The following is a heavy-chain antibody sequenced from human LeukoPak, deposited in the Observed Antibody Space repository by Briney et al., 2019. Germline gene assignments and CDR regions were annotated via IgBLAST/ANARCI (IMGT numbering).Heavy chain of an antibody. J-gene: IGHJ6*02. V-gene: IGHV3-7*01. D-gene: IGHD6-13*01. Sequence: PGGSLRLSCAASGFTFSSYWMSWVRQAPGKGLEWVANIKQDGSEKYYVDSVKGRFTISRDNAKNSLYLQMNSLRAEDTAVYYCARYSSSWSPNYYYGMDAWGQGTTVTVSS. CDR2: IKQDGSEK. CDR3: ARYSSSWSPNYYYGMDA. CDR1: GFTFSSYW.